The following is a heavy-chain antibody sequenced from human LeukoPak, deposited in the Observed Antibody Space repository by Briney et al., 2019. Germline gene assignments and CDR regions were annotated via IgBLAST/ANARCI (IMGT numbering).Heavy chain of an antibody. D-gene: IGHD3/OR15-3a*01. CDR2: IYYSGST. V-gene: IGHV4-39*01. Sequence: SETLSLTCTVSGGSISSSSYYWGWIRQPPGKGLEWIGSIYYSGSTYYNPSLKSRVTISVDASKNQFSLKLSSVTAADTAVYYWARHRRSRTGLGWFDPWGQGTLVTVSS. CDR1: GGSISSSSYY. CDR3: ARHRRSRTGLGWFDP. J-gene: IGHJ5*02.